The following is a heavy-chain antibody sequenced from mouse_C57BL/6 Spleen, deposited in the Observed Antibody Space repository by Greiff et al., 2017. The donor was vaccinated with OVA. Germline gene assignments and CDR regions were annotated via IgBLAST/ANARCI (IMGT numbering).Heavy chain of an antibody. CDR3: ARNGDYDPYYYAMDY. D-gene: IGHD2-4*01. V-gene: IGHV1-53*01. Sequence: QVQLQQPGTELVKPGASVKLSCKASGYTLTSYWMHWVKQRPGQGLEWIGNINPSNGGTNYNEKFKSKATLTVDKSSSTAYMQLSSLTSEDSAVYYCARNGDYDPYYYAMDYWGQVTSVTVSS. J-gene: IGHJ4*01. CDR2: INPSNGGT. CDR1: GYTLTSYW.